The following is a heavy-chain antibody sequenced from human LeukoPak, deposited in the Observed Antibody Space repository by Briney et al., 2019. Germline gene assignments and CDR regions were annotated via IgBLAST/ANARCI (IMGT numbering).Heavy chain of an antibody. V-gene: IGHV3-21*01. CDR2: ISSSSSYI. J-gene: IGHJ4*02. Sequence: GGSLRLSCAASGFIFSSYSMNWVRQAPGKGLEWVSSISSSSSYIYYADSVKGRFTISRDNAKNSLYLQMNSLRAEDTAVYYCAAYYYGSGIAQNYWGQGTLVTVSS. CDR1: GFIFSSYS. CDR3: AAYYYGSGIAQNY. D-gene: IGHD3-10*01.